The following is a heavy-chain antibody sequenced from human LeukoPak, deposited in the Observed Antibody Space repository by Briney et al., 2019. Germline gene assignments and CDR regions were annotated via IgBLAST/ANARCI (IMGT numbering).Heavy chain of an antibody. CDR3: ARDWGGSYYNGFDP. CDR1: GYTFTVYY. V-gene: IGHV1-2*02. Sequence: ASVKVSCKASGYTFTVYYMHWVRQAPGQGLEWMGWINPNSGGTNYAQKFQGRVTMTRDTSISTAYMELSRLRSDDTAVYYCARDWGGSYYNGFDPWGQGTLVTVSS. D-gene: IGHD1-26*01. J-gene: IGHJ5*02. CDR2: INPNSGGT.